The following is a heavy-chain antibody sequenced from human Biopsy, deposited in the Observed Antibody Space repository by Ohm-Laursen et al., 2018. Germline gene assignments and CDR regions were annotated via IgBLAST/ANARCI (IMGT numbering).Heavy chain of an antibody. D-gene: IGHD1-26*01. CDR2: MSPNTGNT. CDR1: GYTFTSHD. V-gene: IGHV1-8*01. CDR3: ARWETTLGRSLDS. Sequence: SVKVSCKASGYTFTSHDINWVRQATGQGLEWMGWMSPNTGNTVYAQRFQDRVTMTSDTSTGTAYTELTSLTSDDTAVYFCARWETTLGRSLDSWGQGTLVAVSS. J-gene: IGHJ4*02.